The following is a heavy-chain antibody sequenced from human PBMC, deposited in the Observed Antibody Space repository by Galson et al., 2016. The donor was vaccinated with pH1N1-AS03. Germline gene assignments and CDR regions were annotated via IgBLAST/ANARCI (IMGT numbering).Heavy chain of an antibody. V-gene: IGHV2-70*04. D-gene: IGHD5-24*01. CDR2: IDWDDGT. CDR3: ARTLNYNTGLDV. CDR1: MR. Sequence: MRVSWIRQPPGKALEWLGRIDWDDGTFYSTSLKTRLTISKDTSKNQVVLTMTNMDPVDTGTYYCARTLNYNTGLDVWGPGATVTVSS. J-gene: IGHJ6*02.